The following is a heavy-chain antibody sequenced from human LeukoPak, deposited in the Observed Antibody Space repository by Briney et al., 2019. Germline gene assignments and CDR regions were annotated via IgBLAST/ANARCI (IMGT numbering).Heavy chain of an antibody. J-gene: IGHJ3*02. CDR3: ARDSSRIADLDAFDI. V-gene: IGHV3-11*04. Sequence: PGGSLRLSCAASGFTFSDHYMTWIRQAPGKGLEWVSYISSSGIPIYYADSVKGRFTISRDNAKNSLYLQMNSLRAEDTAVYYCARDSSRIADLDAFDIWGQGTKVTVSS. D-gene: IGHD6-13*01. CDR2: ISSSGIPI. CDR1: GFTFSDHY.